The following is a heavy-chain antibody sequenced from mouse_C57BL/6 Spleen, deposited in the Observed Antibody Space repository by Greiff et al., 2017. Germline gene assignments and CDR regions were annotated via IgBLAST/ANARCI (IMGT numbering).Heavy chain of an antibody. V-gene: IGHV5-4*03. J-gene: IGHJ3*01. CDR1: GFTFSSYA. D-gene: IGHD2-4*01. CDR2: ISDGGSYT. Sequence: EVKVVESGGGLVKPGGSLKLSCAASGFTFSSYAMSWVRQTPEKRLEWVATISDGGSYTYYPDNVKGRFTISRDNAKNNLYLQMSHLKAEDTAMYYCARGAGLPFAYWGQGTLVTVSA. CDR3: ARGAGLPFAY.